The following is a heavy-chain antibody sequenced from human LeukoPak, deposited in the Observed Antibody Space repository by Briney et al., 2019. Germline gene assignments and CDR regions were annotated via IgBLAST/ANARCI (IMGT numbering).Heavy chain of an antibody. CDR2: IYYSGST. Sequence: SETLSLTCTVSGGSISSHYWSWIRQPPGKGLEWIGYIYYSGSTNYNPSLKSRVTISVDTSKNQFSLKLSSVTAADTAVYYCARAHKYYDFWSGYSDYYYYYMDVWGKGTTVTVSS. J-gene: IGHJ6*03. CDR3: ARAHKYYDFWSGYSDYYYYYMDV. V-gene: IGHV4-59*11. CDR1: GGSISSHY. D-gene: IGHD3-3*01.